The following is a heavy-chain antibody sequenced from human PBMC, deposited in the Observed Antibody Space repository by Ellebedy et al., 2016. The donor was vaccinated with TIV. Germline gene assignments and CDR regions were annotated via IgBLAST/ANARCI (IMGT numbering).Heavy chain of an antibody. D-gene: IGHD1-20*01. CDR1: GFTFSSYA. J-gene: IGHJ4*02. CDR3: AKDLSITGTSSFDY. Sequence: GESLKISXAASGFTFSSYAMSWVRQAPGKGLEWVSAISGSGGSTYYADSVKGRFTISRDNSKNTLYLQMNSLRAEDTAVYYCAKDLSITGTSSFDYWGQGTLVTVSS. V-gene: IGHV3-23*01. CDR2: ISGSGGST.